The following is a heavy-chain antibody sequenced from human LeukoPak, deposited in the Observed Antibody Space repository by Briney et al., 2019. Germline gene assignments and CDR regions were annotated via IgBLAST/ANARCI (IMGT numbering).Heavy chain of an antibody. Sequence: SETLSLTCTVPGGSIRSYYWSWIRQPPGKGLEWIGYIYYSGSTDSNPSLKSRVTISVDTSKNQISLKLSSVTAADTAVYYCARTYCRGGSCHFDYWGQGTLVTVSS. CDR3: ARTYCRGGSCHFDY. J-gene: IGHJ4*02. D-gene: IGHD2-15*01. CDR2: IYYSGST. CDR1: GGSIRSYY. V-gene: IGHV4-59*08.